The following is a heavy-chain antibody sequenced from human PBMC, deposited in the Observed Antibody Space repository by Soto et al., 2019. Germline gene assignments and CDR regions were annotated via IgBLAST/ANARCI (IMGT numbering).Heavy chain of an antibody. V-gene: IGHV3-23*01. CDR1: GFTFSSYA. D-gene: IGHD3-3*01. J-gene: IGHJ5*02. CDR3: AKDQLYDFWSGYRFDP. CDR2: ISGSGGST. Sequence: PGGSLRLSCAASGFTFSSYAMSWVRQAPGKGLEWVSAISGSGGSTYYADSVKGRFTISRDNSKNTLYLQMNSLRAEDTTVYYCAKDQLYDFWSGYRFDPWAQGSLVTVSS.